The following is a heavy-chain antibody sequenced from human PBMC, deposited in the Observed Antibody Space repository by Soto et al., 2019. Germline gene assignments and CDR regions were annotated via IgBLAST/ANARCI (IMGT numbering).Heavy chain of an antibody. Sequence: QVQLVQSGAEVKKPGSSVKVSCKASGGTFSSYAISWVRQAPGQGLEWMGGIIPIFGTSNYAQKFQGRVTINADEFTSTADMGLSSLGAEAAAVYSCAAAPGGGTGDYYSGRDVWGQGTTVTVSS. CDR3: AAAPGGGTGDYYSGRDV. CDR1: GGTFSSYA. D-gene: IGHD3-16*01. CDR2: IIPIFGTS. V-gene: IGHV1-69*12. J-gene: IGHJ6*02.